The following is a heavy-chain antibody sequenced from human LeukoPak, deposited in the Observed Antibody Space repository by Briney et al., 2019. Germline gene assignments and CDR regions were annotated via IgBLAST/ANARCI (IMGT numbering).Heavy chain of an antibody. V-gene: IGHV4-39*01. D-gene: IGHD1-26*01. Sequence: SETLSLTCTVSGGSISSSNYYWGWIRQPPGKGLEWIGSIYDSGSTYYNPSLKSRVTISVDTSKNQFSLKLNPVTAADTAVYYCARGLVIVGASEGGYWGQGTLVTVSS. CDR1: GGSISSSNYY. CDR3: ARGLVIVGASEGGY. J-gene: IGHJ4*02. CDR2: IYDSGST.